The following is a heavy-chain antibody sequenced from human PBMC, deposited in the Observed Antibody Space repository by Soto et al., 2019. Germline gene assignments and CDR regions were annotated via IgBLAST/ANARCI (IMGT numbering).Heavy chain of an antibody. CDR1: GFTFSNYW. CDR3: SRNPAPSGWYDY. J-gene: IGHJ4*02. D-gene: IGHD6-19*01. V-gene: IGHV3-74*01. CDR2: INSDGSST. Sequence: PGGSLRLSCAASGFTFSNYWMDWVRQAPGKGLLWVSRINSDGSSTTYADSVKGRFTIFRDNAKNTLYLQMNSLRAEDSAVYYCSRNPAPSGWYDYWGQGTLVTVSS.